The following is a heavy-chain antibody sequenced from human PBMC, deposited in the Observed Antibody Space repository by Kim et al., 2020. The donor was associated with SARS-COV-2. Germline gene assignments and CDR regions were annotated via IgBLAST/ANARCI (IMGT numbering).Heavy chain of an antibody. D-gene: IGHD1-1*01. J-gene: IGHJ3*02. CDR1: GFTFSDSA. V-gene: IGHV3-73*01. Sequence: GGSLRLSCGASGFTFSDSAMHWVRRASGKGLEWLGRIRSKVNGYATAYSASVRGRFTISSDDSRNTAYLQMNSLKTEDTAGYYCTRVSGTTLAFLDAFD. CDR2: IRSKVNGYAT. CDR3: TRVSGTTLAFLDAFD.